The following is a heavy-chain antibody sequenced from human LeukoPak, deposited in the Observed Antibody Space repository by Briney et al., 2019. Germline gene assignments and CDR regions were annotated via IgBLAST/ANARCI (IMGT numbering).Heavy chain of an antibody. CDR3: ARGYYDFWSGYAGEEYFDY. CDR2: ISGSGGST. Sequence: GGSLRLSCAASGFTFSSYAMSWVRQAPGKGLEWFSAISGSGGSTYYADSVKGRFTISRDNSKNTLYLQMNSLRAEATAVYYCARGYYDFWSGYAGEEYFDYWGQGTLVTVSS. J-gene: IGHJ4*02. V-gene: IGHV3-23*01. D-gene: IGHD3-3*01. CDR1: GFTFSSYA.